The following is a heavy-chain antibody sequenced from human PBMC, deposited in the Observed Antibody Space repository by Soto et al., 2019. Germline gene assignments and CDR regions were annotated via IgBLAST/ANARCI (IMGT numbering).Heavy chain of an antibody. CDR3: ARDLICCGMDV. CDR2: VFYSGNT. CDR1: GGSMRSYY. V-gene: IGHV4-59*01. Sequence: SETLSLTCNVSGGSMRSYYWTWMRQSPGKGLEWLGNVFYSGNTNLNPSLRDRLSISVDTSKNKFSLMLNSVTAADTAVYYCARDLICCGMDVWGQGTTVSVSS. J-gene: IGHJ6*02. D-gene: IGHD2-8*01.